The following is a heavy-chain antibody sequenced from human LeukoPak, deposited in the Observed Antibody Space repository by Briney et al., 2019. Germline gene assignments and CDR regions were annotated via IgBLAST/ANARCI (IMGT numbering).Heavy chain of an antibody. V-gene: IGHV4-39*01. D-gene: IGHD3-22*01. J-gene: IGHJ2*01. CDR1: GGSISRSSFY. CDR2: IYYSGST. CDR3: ARGGSSGYYPSPFDL. Sequence: PSETLSLTCTVSGGSISRSSFYWGWIRQSPRKGLEWIASIYYSGSTYYNPSLKRRVTISVDTSKNQFSLKLSSVTAADTAVYYCARGGSSGYYPSPFDLWGRGTLVTVSS.